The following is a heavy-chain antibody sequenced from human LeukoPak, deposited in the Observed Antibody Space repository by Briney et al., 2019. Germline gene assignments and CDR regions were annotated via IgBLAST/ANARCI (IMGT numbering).Heavy chain of an antibody. CDR2: IYYSGST. J-gene: IGHJ4*02. Sequence: PSETLSLTCTVSGGSISSSSYYWGWIRQPPGEGLEWIGSIYYSGSTYYNPSLKSRVTISVDTSKNQFSLKLSSVTAADTAVYYCARGHTYYGSSGYYSPLDYWGQGTLVTVSS. D-gene: IGHD3-22*01. V-gene: IGHV4-39*07. CDR1: GGSISSSSYY. CDR3: ARGHTYYGSSGYYSPLDY.